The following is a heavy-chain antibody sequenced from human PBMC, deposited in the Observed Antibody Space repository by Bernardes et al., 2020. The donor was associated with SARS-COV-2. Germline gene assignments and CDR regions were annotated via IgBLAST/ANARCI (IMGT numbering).Heavy chain of an antibody. CDR1: GGSISSGSYY. D-gene: IGHD1-26*01. V-gene: IGHV4-61*02. Sequence: SETLSLTCTVSGGSISSGSYYWSWIRQPAGKGLEWIGRIYTSGSTNYNPSLKSRVTISVDTSKNQFSLKLSSVTAADTAVYYCARAPVRDKEWEFGFDYWGQGTLVTVSS. CDR2: IYTSGST. CDR3: ARAPVRDKEWEFGFDY. J-gene: IGHJ4*02.